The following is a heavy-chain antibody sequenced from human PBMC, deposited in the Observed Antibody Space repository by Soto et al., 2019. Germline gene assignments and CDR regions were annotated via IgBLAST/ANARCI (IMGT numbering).Heavy chain of an antibody. V-gene: IGHV3-15*01. D-gene: IGHD3-16*01. CDR3: TTDQITFGGVIQDAFDI. CDR2: IKSKTEGGKT. Sequence: GGSLRLSCAASGFTFSNAWMSWVRQAPGKGLEWVGRIKSKTEGGKTDYAAPVKGRFTISRDDSKNTLYLQMNSLKTGETAVYYCTTDQITFGGVIQDAFDIWGQGTMVTVSS. CDR1: GFTFSNAW. J-gene: IGHJ3*02.